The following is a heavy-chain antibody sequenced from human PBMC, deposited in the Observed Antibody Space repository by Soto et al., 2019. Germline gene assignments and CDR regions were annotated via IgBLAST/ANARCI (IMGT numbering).Heavy chain of an antibody. J-gene: IGHJ4*02. CDR2: IYYSGTT. D-gene: IGHD3-10*01. CDR3: AREFAGFGRFDH. Sequence: QLHLQESGLGLVKPSETLSLTCAVSGGSIASADYYWGWFRQPPGKGLEWIGSIYYSGTTYDKPSLRSRVTMSVDTSKNEFSLILRSVTAADTAVYYCAREFAGFGRFDHWGQGSLVTVSS. V-gene: IGHV4-39*02. CDR1: GGSIASADYY.